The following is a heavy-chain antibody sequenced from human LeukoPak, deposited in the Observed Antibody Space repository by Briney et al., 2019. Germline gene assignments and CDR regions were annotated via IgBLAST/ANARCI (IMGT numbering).Heavy chain of an antibody. J-gene: IGHJ6*03. V-gene: IGHV4-4*07. CDR1: GGSISNYY. D-gene: IGHD1-26*01. CDR2: IYTSGGT. CDR3: ARSRSESSTLYYYYYYVDV. Sequence: SETLSLTCTVSGGSISNYYWSWIRQPAGKGLEWIGLIYTSGGTNYNPSLKSRVTISVDTSKNQFSLKLSSVTAADTAVYYCARSRSESSTLYYYYYYVDVWGKGATVTVSS.